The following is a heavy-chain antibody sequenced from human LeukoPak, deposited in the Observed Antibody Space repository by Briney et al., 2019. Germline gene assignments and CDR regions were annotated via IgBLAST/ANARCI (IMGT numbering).Heavy chain of an antibody. CDR1: GGTFSSYA. D-gene: IGHD2-8*01. Sequence: WASVKVSCKASGGTFSSYAISWVRQAPGQGLEWMGGIVPIFGTANYAQKFQGRVTITADKSTSTAYMELSSLRSEDTAVYYCARDEDGDCFDYWGQGTLVTVSS. CDR2: IVPIFGTA. CDR3: ARDEDGDCFDY. V-gene: IGHV1-69*06. J-gene: IGHJ4*02.